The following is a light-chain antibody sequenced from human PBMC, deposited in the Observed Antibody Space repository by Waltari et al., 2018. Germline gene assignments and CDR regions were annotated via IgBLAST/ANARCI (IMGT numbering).Light chain of an antibody. CDR3: QQYNNWPLT. CDR1: QSVSSD. Sequence: EIVMTQSPATLSVSPGERATLSCRASQSVSSDLAGYQQTSGKAPRLLIYAASNRATGIPARFQGSGSGTEFTLTISSLQSGDSAVYYCQQYNNWPLTFGQGTKVEIK. V-gene: IGKV3-15*01. J-gene: IGKJ1*01. CDR2: AAS.